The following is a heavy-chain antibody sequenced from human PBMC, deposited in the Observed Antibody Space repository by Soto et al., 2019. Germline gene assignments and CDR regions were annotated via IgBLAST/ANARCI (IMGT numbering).Heavy chain of an antibody. CDR1: GYTFTSSG. D-gene: IGHD6-13*01. CDR2: ISTDNGNT. Sequence: ASVKVSCKASGYTFTSSGISWVRQAPGQGLEWMGWISTDNGNTNYAQHLQGRVSMTTDTSTSTAYMELRSLRSDDTAVYYCARYTSSWCFDYWGQGTLVTVSS. J-gene: IGHJ4*02. V-gene: IGHV1-18*01. CDR3: ARYTSSWCFDY.